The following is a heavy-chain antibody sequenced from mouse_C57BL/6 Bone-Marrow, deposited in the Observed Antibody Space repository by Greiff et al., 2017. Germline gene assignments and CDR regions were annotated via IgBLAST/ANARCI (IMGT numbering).Heavy chain of an antibody. V-gene: IGHV1-82*01. Sequence: VMLVESGPELVKPGASVKITCKASGYASRSSWMNWVKQRPGKGLEWIGRIYPGDGDTNYIGKFKGKANLTADKSSSTAYMQLSSLTSEDSAVDFCARRTWFAYWGQGTLVTVSA. CDR1: GYASRSSW. J-gene: IGHJ3*01. CDR3: ARRTWFAY. CDR2: IYPGDGDT.